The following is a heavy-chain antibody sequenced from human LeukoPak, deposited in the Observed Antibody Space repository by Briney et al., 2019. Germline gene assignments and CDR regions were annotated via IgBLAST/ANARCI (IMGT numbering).Heavy chain of an antibody. CDR2: IYHSGST. D-gene: IGHD6-19*01. J-gene: IGHJ5*02. V-gene: IGHV4-38-2*01. CDR3: ARTYSSGSSTWFDP. CDR1: DYSISSGYY. Sequence: PSETLSLTXAVSDYSISSGYYWGWIRQPPGKGLEWIGSIYHSGSTYYKPSLKSRVTMSVDTSKNQFSLKLSSVTAADTAVYYCARTYSSGSSTWFDPWGQGTLVAVSS.